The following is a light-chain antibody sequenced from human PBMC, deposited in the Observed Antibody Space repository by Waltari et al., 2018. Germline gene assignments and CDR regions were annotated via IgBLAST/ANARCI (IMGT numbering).Light chain of an antibody. Sequence: EIVLTQSPGTLSLSPGERATLSCRASQNVGRYLAWYQQKPGQAPSLLIHWTSHRSAGVPARFSGSGSGTDFTLIISSLEPEDFAVYYCQQRANWPLTFGGGTKVEIK. CDR2: WTS. CDR1: QNVGRY. J-gene: IGKJ4*01. V-gene: IGKV3-11*01. CDR3: QQRANWPLT.